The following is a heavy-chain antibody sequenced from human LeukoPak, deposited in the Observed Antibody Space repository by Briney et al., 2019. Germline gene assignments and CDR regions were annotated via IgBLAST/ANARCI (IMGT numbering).Heavy chain of an antibody. J-gene: IGHJ6*02. CDR1: GYTFTGYY. CDR3: ARGGVSGAARPSNYYYYGMDV. V-gene: IGHV1-8*02. Sequence: GASVKVSCKASGYTFTGYYMHWVRQATGQGLEWMGWMNPNSGNTGYAQKFQGRVTMTRNTSISTAYMELSSLRSEDTAVYYCARGGVSGAARPSNYYYYGMDVWGQGTTVTVSS. CDR2: MNPNSGNT. D-gene: IGHD6-6*01.